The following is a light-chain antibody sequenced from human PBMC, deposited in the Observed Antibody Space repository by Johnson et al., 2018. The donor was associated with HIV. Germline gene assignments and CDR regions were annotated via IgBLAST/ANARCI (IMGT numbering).Light chain of an antibody. V-gene: IGLV1-51*02. CDR2: ENN. CDR3: GTWDSSLSAYV. CDR1: SSNIGNSY. J-gene: IGLJ1*01. Sequence: TQPPSVSAAPGQKVTISCSGSSSNIGNSYVSWYQQLPGTAPKLLIYENNKRPSGIPDRFSGSKSGTSATLGITGLQTRDEADYYCGTWDSSLSAYVFGTGTKVTVL.